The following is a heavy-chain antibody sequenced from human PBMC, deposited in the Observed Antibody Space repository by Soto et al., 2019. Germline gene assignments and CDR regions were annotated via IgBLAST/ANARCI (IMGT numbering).Heavy chain of an antibody. J-gene: IGHJ5*02. D-gene: IGHD3-3*01. Sequence: GVAVKVSCKASGITFTSSAVQWVRQARGQRLEWIGWIVVGSGNTNYAQKFQERVTITRDMSTTTAYMELSSLRSEDTAVYYCASEADFWSGYYRSFDPWGQGTLVTVSS. V-gene: IGHV1-58*01. CDR2: IVVGSGNT. CDR1: GITFTSSA. CDR3: ASEADFWSGYYRSFDP.